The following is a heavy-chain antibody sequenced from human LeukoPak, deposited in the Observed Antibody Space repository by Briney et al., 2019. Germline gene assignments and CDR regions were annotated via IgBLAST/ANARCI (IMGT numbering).Heavy chain of an antibody. CDR1: GFTFNNYG. V-gene: IGHV3-30*18. J-gene: IGHJ4*02. CDR2: ISHDGSAK. Sequence: GGSLRLSCAASGFTFNNYGMHWVRQAPGKGLEWMAVISHDGSAKYYADSVKGRFTIFRDNSKNTLQLQMNSLRPDDTAVYYCAKGPIATTGNFDYWGQGTLVTVSS. D-gene: IGHD1-1*01. CDR3: AKGPIATTGNFDY.